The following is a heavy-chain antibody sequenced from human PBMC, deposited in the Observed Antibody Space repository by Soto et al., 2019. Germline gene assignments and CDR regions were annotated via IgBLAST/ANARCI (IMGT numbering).Heavy chain of an antibody. V-gene: IGHV1-46*01. Sequence: VQLVQSGAEVKKPGASVKVSCKSSGYTFSRSPLHWVRQAPGQGLEWMGVINPSGSTNYAQNFQGRVTMTRDTSTVYMEVSSLRSEDTAFYYCARITAEGFDSWGQGTLVTVSS. CDR2: INPSGST. J-gene: IGHJ4*02. CDR3: ARITAEGFDS. D-gene: IGHD7-27*01. CDR1: GYTFSRSP.